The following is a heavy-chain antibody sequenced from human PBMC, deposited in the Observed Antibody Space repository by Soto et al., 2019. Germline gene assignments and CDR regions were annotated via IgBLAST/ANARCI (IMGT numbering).Heavy chain of an antibody. CDR3: AKAGGSIVVVPAALVDY. CDR2: ISGSGGST. CDR1: GFTFSSYA. V-gene: IGHV3-23*01. D-gene: IGHD2-2*01. J-gene: IGHJ4*02. Sequence: GSLRLSCAASGFTFSSYAMSWVRQAPGKGLEWVSAISGSGGSTYYADSVKGRFTISRDNSKNTLYLQMNSLRAEDTAVYYCAKAGGSIVVVPAALVDYWGQGTLVTVSS.